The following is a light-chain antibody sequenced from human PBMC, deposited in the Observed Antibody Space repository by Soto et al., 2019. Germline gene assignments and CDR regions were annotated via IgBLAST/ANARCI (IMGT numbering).Light chain of an antibody. CDR1: ESVSSN. CDR2: GTS. J-gene: IGKJ4*01. CDR3: QQYNNWLT. V-gene: IGKV3-15*01. Sequence: EIGMSQSPATVSVSPGERATLFCSASESVSSNLAWYQQKPGQAPRLLLYGTSTRGTCIPARFSGSGDGTDFTLTSSSLQSEDFALYYCQQYNNWLTFGGGTKVEIK.